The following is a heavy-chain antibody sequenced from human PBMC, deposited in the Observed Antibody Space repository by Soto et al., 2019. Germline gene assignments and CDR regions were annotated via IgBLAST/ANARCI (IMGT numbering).Heavy chain of an antibody. Sequence: PSQTLSLTCTVSGGSINRGDYYWSWIRQPPGKGLEWIGYVYYSGRTNYNPSLKSRVSISVDTSKNQFSLSLSSVTAADTAVYYCASNYYYHGMDVWGQGTTVTVSS. J-gene: IGHJ6*02. D-gene: IGHD3-10*01. CDR3: ASNYYYHGMDV. V-gene: IGHV4-61*08. CDR2: VYYSGRT. CDR1: GGSINRGDYY.